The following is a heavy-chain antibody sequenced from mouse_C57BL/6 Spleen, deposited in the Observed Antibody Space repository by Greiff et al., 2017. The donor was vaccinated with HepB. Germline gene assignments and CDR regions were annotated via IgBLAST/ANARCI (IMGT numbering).Heavy chain of an antibody. CDR1: GYAFSSSW. CDR3: ARSTMDYDAMDY. V-gene: IGHV1-82*01. Sequence: VKLVESGPELVKPGASVKISCKASGYAFSSSWMNWVKQRPGKGLEWIGRIYPGDGDTNYNGKFKGKATLTADKSSSTAYMQLSSLTSEDSAVYFCARSTMDYDAMDYWGQGTSVTVSS. J-gene: IGHJ4*01. CDR2: IYPGDGDT.